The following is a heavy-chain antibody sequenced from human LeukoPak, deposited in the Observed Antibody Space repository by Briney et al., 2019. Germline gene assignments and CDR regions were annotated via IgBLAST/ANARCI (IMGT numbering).Heavy chain of an antibody. Sequence: ASVKVSCKASGYTFTSYAMHWVRQAPGQRLEWMGWINAGNGNTKYSQKFQGRVTITRDTSASTAYRELSSLRSEDTAVYYCARDLGRKLLWFGELRGSNAREYYFDYWGQGTLVTVSS. CDR1: GYTFTSYA. J-gene: IGHJ4*02. V-gene: IGHV1-3*01. CDR3: ARDLGRKLLWFGELRGSNAREYYFDY. CDR2: INAGNGNT. D-gene: IGHD3-10*01.